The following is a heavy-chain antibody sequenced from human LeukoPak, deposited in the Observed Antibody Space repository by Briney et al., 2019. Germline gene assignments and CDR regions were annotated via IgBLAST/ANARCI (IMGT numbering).Heavy chain of an antibody. CDR1: GFTLRRYW. CDR3: ARCFGCVRPHFDY. Sequence: PGVSLRLSCVASGFTLRRYWMIWVRQAPGKGLEWVANKKKAGSETYYVDRVKGRFTISKDNAKNSLYLLMNSLRAEDTAAYYCARCFGCVRPHFDYWGQGTLVTVSS. CDR2: KKKAGSET. J-gene: IGHJ4*02. V-gene: IGHV3-7*01. D-gene: IGHD3-16*01.